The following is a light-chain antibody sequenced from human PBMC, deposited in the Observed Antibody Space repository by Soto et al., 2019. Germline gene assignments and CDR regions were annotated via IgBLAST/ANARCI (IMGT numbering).Light chain of an antibody. J-gene: IGKJ5*01. V-gene: IGKV3-15*01. Sequence: EIVMKQSPATVSVSPGERATLSCRTSQSVSSNLAWYQQKPGQAPRLLIYGASARATGIPARFSGSGSGTEFTLTISSLQSEDFATYHCQQLTSYPRSTFGQGTRLEIK. CDR1: QSVSSN. CDR2: GAS. CDR3: QQLTSYPRST.